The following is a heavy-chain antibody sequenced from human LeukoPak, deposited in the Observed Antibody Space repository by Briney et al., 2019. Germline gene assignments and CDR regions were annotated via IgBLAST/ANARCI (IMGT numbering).Heavy chain of an antibody. Sequence: PGASVKVSCKASGRSFSSYAISWVRQAPGRGLEWMGGITPVFGTAKYAQRFQGRVTISADDSTSTAYLEVTKVTSEDTAVYYCARGSASNWPVDIWGQGTLITVSS. J-gene: IGHJ4*02. V-gene: IGHV1-69*13. D-gene: IGHD6-13*01. CDR3: ARGSASNWPVDI. CDR1: GRSFSSYA. CDR2: ITPVFGTA.